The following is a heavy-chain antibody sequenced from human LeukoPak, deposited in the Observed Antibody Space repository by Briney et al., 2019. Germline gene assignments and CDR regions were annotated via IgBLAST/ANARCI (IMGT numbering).Heavy chain of an antibody. CDR1: GFTFTTYW. Sequence: PGGSLRLSCAASGFTFTTYWMSWVRQAPGKGLEWVAIINQDGSERYYVDSVKGRFTISSDNAKNSLFLQMNTLRADDTAVYYCARDKLVGATTGSYFDLWGRGALVTVSS. CDR2: INQDGSER. J-gene: IGHJ2*01. V-gene: IGHV3-7*01. CDR3: ARDKLVGATTGSYFDL. D-gene: IGHD1-26*01.